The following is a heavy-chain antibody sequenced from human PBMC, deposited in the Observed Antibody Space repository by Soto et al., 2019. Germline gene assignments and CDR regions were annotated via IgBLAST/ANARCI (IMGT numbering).Heavy chain of an antibody. CDR3: ARDTGYTFGSLNY. CDR2: MNAGVGNT. V-gene: IGHV1-3*01. J-gene: IGHJ4*02. D-gene: IGHD5-18*01. CDR1: GYTFTDYA. Sequence: ASVKVSCKASGYTFTDYALHWVRQAPGQRLEWMGWMNAGVGNTLYSQKFQGRITITRDTSASTAYMELNSLKSEDTAIYYCARDTGYTFGSLNYWGQGTLVTVS.